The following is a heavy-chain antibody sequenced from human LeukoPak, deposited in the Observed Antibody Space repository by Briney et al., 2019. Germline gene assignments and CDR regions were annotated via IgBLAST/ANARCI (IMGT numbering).Heavy chain of an antibody. CDR3: ARDTSWFGEFSAAFRI. D-gene: IGHD3-10*01. CDR1: GFTFTDYY. V-gene: IGHV3-11*01. CDR2: ISVTGDSI. Sequence: GGSLRLSCAVSGFTFTDYYMSWVRQSPGKGLEWVSSISVTGDSIHYAESGKGRFTISRDNARNSLYLQMNSPRAEDTALYYCARDTSWFGEFSAAFRIWGQGTMVTVSS. J-gene: IGHJ3*02.